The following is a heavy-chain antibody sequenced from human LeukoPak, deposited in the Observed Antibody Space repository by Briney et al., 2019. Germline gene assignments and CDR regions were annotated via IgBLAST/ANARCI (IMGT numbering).Heavy chain of an antibody. V-gene: IGHV1-2*02. CDR3: AGEYCSGGNCRQGFDY. CDR1: GYTFTDYY. J-gene: IGHJ4*02. Sequence: ASVTVSCKASGYTFTDYYIHWLRQAPGQGLEWMGWLYPKSGDTNHAQIFQGRVTLTRDTSISTAYMELSSLRSDDSAVYYCAGEYCSGGNCRQGFDYWGQGTLVTVSS. CDR2: LYPKSGDT. D-gene: IGHD2-15*01.